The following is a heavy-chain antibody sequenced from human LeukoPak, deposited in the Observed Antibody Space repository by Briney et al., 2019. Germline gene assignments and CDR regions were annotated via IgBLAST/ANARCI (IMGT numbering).Heavy chain of an antibody. Sequence: ASVKVSCKASGGTFSSYAISWVRQAPGQGLEWMGGIIPIFGTANYAQKFQGRVTITADKSTSTAYMELSSLRSEDTAVYYCASDYDSSGYYYFDYWGQGTLVTVSS. CDR3: ASDYDSSGYYYFDY. CDR1: GGTFSSYA. CDR2: IIPIFGTA. D-gene: IGHD3-22*01. J-gene: IGHJ4*02. V-gene: IGHV1-69*06.